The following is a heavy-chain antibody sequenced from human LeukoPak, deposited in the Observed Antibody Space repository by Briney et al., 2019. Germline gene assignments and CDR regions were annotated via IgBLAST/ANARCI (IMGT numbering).Heavy chain of an antibody. CDR2: IYYSGST. CDR1: GGSIRFYY. V-gene: IGHV4-59*01. Sequence: PSETLSLTCTVSGGSIRFYYWSRIRQPPGKGLEWIGFIYYSGSTTYNPSLKSRVTISVDASKTQFSLKLSSVTAADTAMYYCVRSYDTSGYFHAFDIWGQGTEVTVSS. D-gene: IGHD3-22*01. CDR3: VRSYDTSGYFHAFDI. J-gene: IGHJ3*02.